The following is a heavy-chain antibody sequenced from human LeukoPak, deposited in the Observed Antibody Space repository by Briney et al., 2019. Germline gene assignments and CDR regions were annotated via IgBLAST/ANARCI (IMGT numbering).Heavy chain of an antibody. CDR1: GFTFSTYW. Sequence: GGSLRLSCAASGFTFSTYWMSWVRQAPGKGLEWVSSISGSGGSTYYADSVKGRFTICRDNSKNTLYLQMDSLRAEDTALYYCAKGSGINHYHWIDPWGQGTLVTVSS. CDR2: ISGSGGST. J-gene: IGHJ5*02. D-gene: IGHD1-14*01. V-gene: IGHV3-23*01. CDR3: AKGSGINHYHWIDP.